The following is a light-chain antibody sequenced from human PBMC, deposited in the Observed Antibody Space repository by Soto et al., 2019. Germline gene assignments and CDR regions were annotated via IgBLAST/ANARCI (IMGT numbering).Light chain of an antibody. V-gene: IGKV3-20*01. CDR1: RTVSSSY. CDR2: GAS. J-gene: IGKJ5*01. CDR3: QQYTGPPTT. Sequence: LPQSPPTLPLSSEARATLPCQAGRTVSSSYLAWCQQRPGQAPRLLIYGASTRAAGIPDRFSGSGSGTDFTLTITRLEPEDSAVYFCQQYTGPPTTFGQGTRLEIK.